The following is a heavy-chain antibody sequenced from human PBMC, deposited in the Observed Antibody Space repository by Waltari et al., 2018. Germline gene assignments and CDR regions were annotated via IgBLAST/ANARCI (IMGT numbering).Heavy chain of an antibody. Sequence: QVQLVESGGGVVQPGRSLRLSCAASGFTFSSYAMHWVRQAPGKGLEWVAVISYDGSNKYYADSVKGRFTISRDNSKNTLYLQMNSLRAEDTAVYYCARVGHSSSWYQVDYYYYYYMDVWGKGTTVTISS. CDR3: ARVGHSSSWYQVDYYYYYYMDV. CDR2: ISYDGSNK. J-gene: IGHJ6*03. CDR1: GFTFSSYA. D-gene: IGHD6-13*01. V-gene: IGHV3-30-3*01.